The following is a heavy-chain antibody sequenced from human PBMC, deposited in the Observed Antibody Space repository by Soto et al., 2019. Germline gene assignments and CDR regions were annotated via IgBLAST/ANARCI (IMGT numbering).Heavy chain of an antibody. CDR3: ARGVATVGYDY. Sequence: EVQLVESGGGLVQPGGSLRLSCAASGFTVSRNYMSWVRQAPGKGLEWVSLIDSGGSTYYADSVKGRFTISRDNSKNTLYLKMNSLRAEDTAVYYCARGVATVGYDYWGQGTLVTVSS. D-gene: IGHD5-12*01. CDR2: IDSGGST. J-gene: IGHJ4*02. CDR1: GFTVSRNY. V-gene: IGHV3-66*01.